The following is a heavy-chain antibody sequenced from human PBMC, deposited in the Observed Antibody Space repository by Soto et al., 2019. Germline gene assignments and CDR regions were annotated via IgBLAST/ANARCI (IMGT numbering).Heavy chain of an antibody. V-gene: IGHV4-30-4*01. Sequence: SETLSLTCTVSGGSISSGDYYWSWIRQPPGKGLEWIGYIYYSGSTYYNPSLKSRVTISVDTSKNQFSLKLSSVTAADTAVYYCARDYDFWSGPYYGMDVWGQGTTVTVSS. CDR3: ARDYDFWSGPYYGMDV. D-gene: IGHD3-3*01. CDR1: GGSISSGDYY. CDR2: IYYSGST. J-gene: IGHJ6*02.